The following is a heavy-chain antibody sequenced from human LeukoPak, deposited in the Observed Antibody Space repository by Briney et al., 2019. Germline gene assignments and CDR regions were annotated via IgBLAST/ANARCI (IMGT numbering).Heavy chain of an antibody. D-gene: IGHD6-6*01. CDR2: ISGSGGST. J-gene: IGHJ6*02. Sequence: SGGSLRLSCAASGFTFSSYAMRWVRQAPGKGLEWVSAISGSGGSTYYADSVKGRFTISRDNSKNTLYLQMNSLRAEDTAVYYCAKSIAARPYYYYGMDVWGQGTTVTVSS. CDR3: AKSIAARPYYYYGMDV. V-gene: IGHV3-23*01. CDR1: GFTFSSYA.